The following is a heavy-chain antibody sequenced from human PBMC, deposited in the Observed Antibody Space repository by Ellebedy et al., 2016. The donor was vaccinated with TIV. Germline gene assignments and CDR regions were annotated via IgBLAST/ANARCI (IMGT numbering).Heavy chain of an antibody. V-gene: IGHV4-39*02. J-gene: IGHJ4*02. CDR3: ARILPGYSCEIDH. CDR1: GRSIRSSSYD. D-gene: IGHD6-13*01. Sequence: MPSETLSLTCTVSGRSIRSSSYDWGWIRQPPGKGLEWIGSIYYTGSTYYSPSLKSRVTLSVDLSKNHFSLKLNSVTAANSAVYFCARILPGYSCEIDHWGQGTLVSVSS. CDR2: IYYTGST.